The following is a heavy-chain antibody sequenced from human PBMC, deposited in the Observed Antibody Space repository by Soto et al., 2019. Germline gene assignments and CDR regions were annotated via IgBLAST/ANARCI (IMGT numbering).Heavy chain of an antibody. CDR1: RFTFSSYA. CDR3: SMSLFFASTDTVPFDF. Sequence: EVQLLESGGGLVQPGGSLVLSCAASRFTFSSYAMSWVRQAPGKGLEWVSSISGGGNDAYYADSVKGRFTISRDNSQNTLYLQLSSRRADDTAVYYCSMSLFFASTDTVPFDFCGQGALVTVSS. D-gene: IGHD1-1*01. V-gene: IGHV3-23*01. CDR2: ISGGGNDA. J-gene: IGHJ4*02.